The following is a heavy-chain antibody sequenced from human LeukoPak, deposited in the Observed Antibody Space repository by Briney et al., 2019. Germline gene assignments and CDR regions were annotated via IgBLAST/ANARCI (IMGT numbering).Heavy chain of an antibody. D-gene: IGHD2-2*01. CDR2: IWYDGSNK. V-gene: IGHV3-30*02. Sequence: GGSLRLSCAASGFTFSSYGMHWVRQAPGKGLEWVAVIWYDGSNKYYADSVKGRFTISRDNSKNTLYLQMNSLRAEDTAVYYCANREYHLPALYWGQGTLVTVSS. CDR3: ANREYHLPALY. J-gene: IGHJ4*02. CDR1: GFTFSSYG.